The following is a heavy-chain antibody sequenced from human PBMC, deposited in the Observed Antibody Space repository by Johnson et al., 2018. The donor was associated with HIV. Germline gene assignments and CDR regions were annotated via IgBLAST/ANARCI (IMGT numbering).Heavy chain of an antibody. CDR3: ARERGRIAADAFDI. J-gene: IGHJ3*02. CDR1: GFTFSRYW. D-gene: IGHD6-13*01. Sequence: VQLVESGGGLVQPGGSLRLSCAASGFTFSRYWMSWVRQAPGKGLDWVATLKHDGREKYYADSVKGRFTISRDNSKNTLYLQMNSLRAEETAVYYCARERGRIAADAFDIWGQGTMVTVSS. V-gene: IGHV3-7*01. CDR2: LKHDGREK.